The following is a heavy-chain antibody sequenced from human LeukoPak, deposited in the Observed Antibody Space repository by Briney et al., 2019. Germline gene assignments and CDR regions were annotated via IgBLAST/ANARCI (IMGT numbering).Heavy chain of an antibody. V-gene: IGHV1-46*01. Sequence: HXXRQAPGQGLEWMGIINPSGGSTSYALKFQDRVIMTRDTSTSTVYMELSSLRSEDTAVYYCARAGGTDYHFLWYWGQGTLVTVSS. D-gene: IGHD2-15*01. CDR3: ARAGGTDYHFLWY. J-gene: IGHJ4*02. CDR2: INPSGGST.